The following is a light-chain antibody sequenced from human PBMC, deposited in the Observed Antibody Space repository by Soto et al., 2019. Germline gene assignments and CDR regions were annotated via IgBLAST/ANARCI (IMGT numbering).Light chain of an antibody. CDR3: KQYQSGTLT. Sequence: IVMTQSPDSLAVSLGERATINCKSSQTVLSSSNNKNYLAWYQQKPGQPPKLLIYWASTRESGVPDRFSGSGSGTDFTLTISSLQAEDVAVYSCKQYQSGTLTFAGGTKV. CDR2: WAS. V-gene: IGKV4-1*01. CDR1: QTVLSSSNNKNY. J-gene: IGKJ4*01.